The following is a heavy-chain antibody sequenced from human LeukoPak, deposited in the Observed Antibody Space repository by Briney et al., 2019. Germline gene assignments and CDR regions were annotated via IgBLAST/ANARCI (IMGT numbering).Heavy chain of an antibody. Sequence: GGSLRLSCAVSGFTFTNFAMSWVRQAPGKGLEWVSVISASGRSTYYADSVRGRFTISRDTSKNTLYLQMSSLRAEDTALYYCAKSRSGYYRFDSWGQGTLVIVSS. V-gene: IGHV3-23*01. CDR1: GFTFTNFA. D-gene: IGHD3-22*01. CDR2: ISASGRST. CDR3: AKSRSGYYRFDS. J-gene: IGHJ4*02.